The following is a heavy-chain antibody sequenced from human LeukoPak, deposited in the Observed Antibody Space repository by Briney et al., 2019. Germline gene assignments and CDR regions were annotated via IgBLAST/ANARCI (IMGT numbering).Heavy chain of an antibody. D-gene: IGHD6-6*01. CDR1: GFTFSSYS. V-gene: IGHV3-48*01. CDR3: AKDAGTARQDETFGFDY. CDR2: ISSSSSTI. Sequence: GGSLRLSCAASGFTFSSYSINWVRQAPGKGLEWISYISSSSSTIYYADSVKGRFTISRDNAKNSLYLQMNSLRAEDTAVYYCAKDAGTARQDETFGFDYWGQGTLVTVSS. J-gene: IGHJ4*02.